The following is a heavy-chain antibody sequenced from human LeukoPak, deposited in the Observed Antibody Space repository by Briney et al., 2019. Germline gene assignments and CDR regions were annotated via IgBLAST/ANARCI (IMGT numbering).Heavy chain of an antibody. V-gene: IGHV4-59*01. CDR3: ARDRLGKNRTTNYYYYMDV. CDR2: IFHTGST. J-gene: IGHJ6*03. CDR1: GDSITNSY. D-gene: IGHD1-7*01. Sequence: PSETLSLTCTVSGDSITNSYWTWIRQPPGKGLEYIAYIFHTGSTNYNPSLKGRATISLDTSKNQFSLKLTSVTSADTAVYYCARDRLGKNRTTNYYYYMDVWGKGTTVTVSS.